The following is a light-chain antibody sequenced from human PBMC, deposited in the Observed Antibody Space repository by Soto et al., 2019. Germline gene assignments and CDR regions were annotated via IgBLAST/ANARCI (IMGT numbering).Light chain of an antibody. CDR3: SSYTDNSTLV. CDR2: EVN. CDR1: SGDIFAYNY. V-gene: IGLV2-14*01. J-gene: IGLJ1*01. Sequence: QSALTQPASVSGSPGQSITISCTGTSGDIFAYNYVSWYQQYPGKAPKLIIYEVNNRPSGVSYRFSGSKSGNTASLTISGLQTEDGADYYCSSYTDNSTLVFGTGTKLTVL.